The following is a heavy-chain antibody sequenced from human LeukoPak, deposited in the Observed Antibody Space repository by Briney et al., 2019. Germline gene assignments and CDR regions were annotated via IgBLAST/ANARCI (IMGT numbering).Heavy chain of an antibody. Sequence: GASVKVSCKASGGTFSSYAISWVRQAPGQGLEWMGGIIPIFGTANYAQKFQGRVTITADESTSTAYMELSSLRSEDTAVYYCARDQAIAGYTYYDFWSCDYWGQGTLVTVSS. D-gene: IGHD3-3*01. CDR3: ARDQAIAGYTYYDFWSCDY. CDR2: IIPIFGTA. J-gene: IGHJ4*02. CDR1: GGTFSSYA. V-gene: IGHV1-69*13.